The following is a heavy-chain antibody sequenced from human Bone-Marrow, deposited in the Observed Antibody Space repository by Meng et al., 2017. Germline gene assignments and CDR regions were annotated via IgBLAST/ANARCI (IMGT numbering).Heavy chain of an antibody. Sequence: QVPLQESGPGLVKPSETLSLTCTVSGGSISSYYWSWIRQPPGKGLEWIGYIYYSGSTNYNPSLKSRVTISVDTSKNQFSLKLSSVTAADTAVYYCASLDYGDYGYFDYWGQGTLVTVSS. D-gene: IGHD4-17*01. CDR1: GGSISSYY. J-gene: IGHJ4*02. CDR3: ASLDYGDYGYFDY. CDR2: IYYSGST. V-gene: IGHV4-59*01.